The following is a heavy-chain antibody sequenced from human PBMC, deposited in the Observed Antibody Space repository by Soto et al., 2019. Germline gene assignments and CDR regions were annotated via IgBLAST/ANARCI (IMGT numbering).Heavy chain of an antibody. CDR3: ARVGCSGPGNDYFDY. D-gene: IGHD2-15*01. CDR1: GYTFTSYY. V-gene: IGHV1-46*01. CDR2: INPSGGST. Sequence: ASVKVSCKASGYTFTSYYMHWFRQAPGQGLEWMGIINPSGGSTSYAQKFQGRVTMTRDTSTSTVYMELSSLISEDTAVYYCARVGCSGPGNDYFDYWGHGTLVTVSS. J-gene: IGHJ4*01.